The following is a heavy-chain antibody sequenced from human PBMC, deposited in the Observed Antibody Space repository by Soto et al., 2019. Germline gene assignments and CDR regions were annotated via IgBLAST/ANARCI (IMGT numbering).Heavy chain of an antibody. D-gene: IGHD3-22*01. V-gene: IGHV4-34*01. CDR2: INHSGST. Sequence: SETLSLTCAVYGGSFSGYYWSWIRQPPGKGLEWIGEINHSGSTNYNPSLKSRVTISVDTSKNQFSLKLSSVTAADTAVYYCARGQVVITVAAFDIWGQGTMVTGSS. J-gene: IGHJ3*02. CDR3: ARGQVVITVAAFDI. CDR1: GGSFSGYY.